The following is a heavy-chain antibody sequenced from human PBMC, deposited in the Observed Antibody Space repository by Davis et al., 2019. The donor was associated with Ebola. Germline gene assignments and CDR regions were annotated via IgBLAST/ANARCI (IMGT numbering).Heavy chain of an antibody. J-gene: IGHJ4*02. V-gene: IGHV3-74*01. D-gene: IGHD3-16*01. Sequence: HTGGSLRLSCAASGFTFISYWMHWVRQAPGKELVWVARINIDGSSTIYADSVEGRFTVSRDNAKNTLYLEMNSLRSEDTAGYYCGRGALFGIPAGTIDSWGQGTLVTVSS. CDR3: GRGALFGIPAGTIDS. CDR1: GFTFISYW. CDR2: INIDGSST.